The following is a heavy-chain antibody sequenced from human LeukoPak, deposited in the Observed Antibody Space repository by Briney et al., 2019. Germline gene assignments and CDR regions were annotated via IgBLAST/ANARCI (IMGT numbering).Heavy chain of an antibody. V-gene: IGHV4-59*01. Sequence: PLETLSLTCTVSGGSISSYYWSSIRQPPGKGLEWIGYIYYSGSTNYNPSLKSRVTISVDTSKNQFSLKLSSVTAADTAVYYCARAGYSYGYCFDYWGQGTLVTVSS. CDR3: ARAGYSYGYCFDY. J-gene: IGHJ4*02. CDR2: IYYSGST. D-gene: IGHD5-18*01. CDR1: GGSISSYY.